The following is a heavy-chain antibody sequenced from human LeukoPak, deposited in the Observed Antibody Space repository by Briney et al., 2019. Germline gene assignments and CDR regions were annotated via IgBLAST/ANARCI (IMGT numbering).Heavy chain of an antibody. CDR3: AKNYYYGSGTQGYYFDY. Sequence: GGSLRLSCAASGFTFSSYGMHWVRQAPGKGLEWVAVISYDGSNKYYADSVKGRFTISRDNSKNTLYLQMNSLRAEDTAVYYCAKNYYYGSGTQGYYFDYWGQGTLVTVSS. D-gene: IGHD3-10*01. J-gene: IGHJ4*02. CDR1: GFTFSSYG. V-gene: IGHV3-30*18. CDR2: ISYDGSNK.